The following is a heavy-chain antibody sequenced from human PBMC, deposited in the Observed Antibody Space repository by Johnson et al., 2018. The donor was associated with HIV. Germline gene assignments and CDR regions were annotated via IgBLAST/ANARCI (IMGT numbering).Heavy chain of an antibody. CDR1: GFTFSTYA. D-gene: IGHD3-22*01. V-gene: IGHV3-23*04. Sequence: MQLVESGGGLVKPGGSLRLSCAASGFTFSTYAMSWVRQAPGRGLEWVSAISGGGGSTYYADSVKGRFTISRDNSKNTLYLEMNSLRAEDTAVYYCAKDTGAYYDTFLAFDIWGQGTMVTVSS. CDR3: AKDTGAYYDTFLAFDI. CDR2: ISGGGGST. J-gene: IGHJ3*02.